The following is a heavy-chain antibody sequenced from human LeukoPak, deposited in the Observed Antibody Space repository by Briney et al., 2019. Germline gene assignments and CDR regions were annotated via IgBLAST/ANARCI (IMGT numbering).Heavy chain of an antibody. Sequence: PGGSLRLSCAASGFTFSSYEMNWVRQARGKGMEWISYISSSGSTIYYADSVKGRFTISRDNAKNSLYLQMNSLRAEDTAVYYCAELGITMTGGVWGKGTTVTISS. CDR1: GFTFSSYE. CDR3: AELGITMTGGV. D-gene: IGHD3-10*02. CDR2: ISSSGSTI. V-gene: IGHV3-48*03. J-gene: IGHJ6*04.